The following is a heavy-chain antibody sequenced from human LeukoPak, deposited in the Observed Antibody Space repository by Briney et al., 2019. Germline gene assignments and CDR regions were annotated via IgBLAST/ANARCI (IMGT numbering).Heavy chain of an antibody. CDR3: ARDRDFWSGYSLNY. D-gene: IGHD3-3*01. CDR2: VNSDGSST. V-gene: IGHV3-74*01. J-gene: IGHJ4*02. Sequence: GGSLRLSCAASGFTFTDYWMHWVRQAPGKGLVWVSRVNSDGSSTTYADSVKGRFTISRDNSKNTLYLQMNSLRAEDTAVYYCARDRDFWSGYSLNYWGQGTLVTVSS. CDR1: GFTFTDYW.